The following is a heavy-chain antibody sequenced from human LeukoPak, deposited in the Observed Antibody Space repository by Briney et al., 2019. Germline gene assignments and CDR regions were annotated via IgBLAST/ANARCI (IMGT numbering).Heavy chain of an antibody. V-gene: IGHV3-23*01. Sequence: PGRSLRLSCAASGFTFSSDCMSWVRQAPGKGLEWVSSLSGSGSNIYYADSVKGRFTISRDNSKKMLFLEMNCMRVEDTAIYYCAKAVYTSSWPLDYWGQGTQVTVSS. CDR2: LSGSGSNI. D-gene: IGHD6-13*01. CDR1: GFTFSSDC. J-gene: IGHJ4*02. CDR3: AKAVYTSSWPLDY.